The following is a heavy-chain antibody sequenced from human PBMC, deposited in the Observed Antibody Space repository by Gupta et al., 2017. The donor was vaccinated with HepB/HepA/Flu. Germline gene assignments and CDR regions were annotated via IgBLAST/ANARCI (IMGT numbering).Heavy chain of an antibody. D-gene: IGHD3-10*01. CDR3: AKDMGGDYSMAV. CDR2: ISGSGGTR. J-gene: IGHJ6*03. V-gene: IGHV3-23*01. CDR1: GFSFSRYA. Sequence: EVQLLESGGGLVQPGGSLRLSCAASGFSFSRYAMTWVRQAPGKGLEWVSGISGSGGTRYYADSVKGRFTISRDNSKNTLYLQMNSLRAEDTAVYYCAKDMGGDYSMAVWGKGTTVTVSS.